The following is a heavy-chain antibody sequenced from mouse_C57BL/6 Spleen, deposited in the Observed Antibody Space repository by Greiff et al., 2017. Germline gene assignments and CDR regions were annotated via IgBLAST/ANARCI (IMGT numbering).Heavy chain of an antibody. J-gene: IGHJ3*01. Sequence: QVQLQQPGAELVRPGSSVKLSCKASGYTFTSYWMHWVKQRPIQGLEWIGNIDPSDSETHYNQKFKDKATLTVDKSSSTAYMQLSSLTSEDSAVYYCARRDGYDTFAYWGQGTLVTVSA. V-gene: IGHV1-52*01. CDR1: GYTFTSYW. CDR3: ARRDGYDTFAY. D-gene: IGHD2-2*01. CDR2: IDPSDSET.